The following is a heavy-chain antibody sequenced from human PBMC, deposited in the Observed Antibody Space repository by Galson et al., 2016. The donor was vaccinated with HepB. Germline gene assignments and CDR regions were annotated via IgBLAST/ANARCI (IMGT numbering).Heavy chain of an antibody. CDR2: IYYSGST. CDR3: ARRFRYTYGPPYGMDV. D-gene: IGHD5-18*01. V-gene: IGHV4-38-2*01. Sequence: LRLSCAASGFTFSDQYMDWVRQPPGKGLEWIGSIYYSGSTYYNPSLQSRVTISVDTSKNQFSLKMRSVPAADTAVYSCARRFRYTYGPPYGMDVWGQGTTVTVSS. J-gene: IGHJ6*02. CDR1: GFTFSDQY.